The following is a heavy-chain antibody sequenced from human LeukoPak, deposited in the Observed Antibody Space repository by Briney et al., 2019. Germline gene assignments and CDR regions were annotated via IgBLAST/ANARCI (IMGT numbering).Heavy chain of an antibody. Sequence: GASVNVSCKATGYTFTSFGISWVRQAPGQGLEWMGWISAYNDNTNYAQKLQGRVTMTTDTSTSTAYMELRSLTSDDTAVYYCARDGPGYSSSWYRGIGWFDPWGQGTLVTVSS. D-gene: IGHD6-13*01. CDR3: ARDGPGYSSSWYRGIGWFDP. J-gene: IGHJ5*02. CDR2: ISAYNDNT. V-gene: IGHV1-18*01. CDR1: GYTFTSFG.